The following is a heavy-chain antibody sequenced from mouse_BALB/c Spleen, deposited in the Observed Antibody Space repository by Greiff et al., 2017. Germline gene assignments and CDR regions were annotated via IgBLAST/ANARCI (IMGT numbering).Heavy chain of an antibody. J-gene: IGHJ1*01. CDR1: GYSFTSYW. Sequence: VQLQQSGTVLARPGASVKMSCKASGYSFTSYWMHWVKQRPGQGLEWIGAIYPGNSDTSYNQKFKGKAKLTAVTSASTAYMELSSLTNEDSAVYYCTRWGITTAWYFDVWGAGTTVTVSS. D-gene: IGHD1-2*01. CDR2: IYPGNSDT. CDR3: TRWGITTAWYFDV. V-gene: IGHV1-5*01.